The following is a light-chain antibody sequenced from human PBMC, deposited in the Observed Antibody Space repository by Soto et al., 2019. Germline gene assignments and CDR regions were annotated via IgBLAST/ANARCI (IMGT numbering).Light chain of an antibody. CDR2: EAS. V-gene: IGKV3-15*01. Sequence: EIVMTQSPVTLSVSPGERVTLSYRASQNIGSNLAWYQQKPGQAPRLLIYEASTRATGIPATFSGSGSATEFTLTISSLQSEDFAVYYCQQYKNWPPLYTFGQGTKLEIK. J-gene: IGKJ2*01. CDR1: QNIGSN. CDR3: QQYKNWPPLYT.